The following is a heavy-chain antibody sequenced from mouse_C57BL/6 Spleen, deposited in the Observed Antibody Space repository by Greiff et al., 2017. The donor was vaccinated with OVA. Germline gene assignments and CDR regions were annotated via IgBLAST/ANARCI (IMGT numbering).Heavy chain of an antibody. V-gene: IGHV1-76*01. D-gene: IGHD1-1*01. CDR3: ARGVVGVDY. CDR2: IYPGSGNT. Sequence: VQLQQSGAELVRPGASVKLSCKASGYTFTDYYINWVKQRPGQGLEWIARIYPGSGNTYYNEKFKGKATLTAEKSSSTAYMQLSSLTSEDSAVYFCARGVVGVDYWGQGTTLTVSS. J-gene: IGHJ2*01. CDR1: GYTFTDYY.